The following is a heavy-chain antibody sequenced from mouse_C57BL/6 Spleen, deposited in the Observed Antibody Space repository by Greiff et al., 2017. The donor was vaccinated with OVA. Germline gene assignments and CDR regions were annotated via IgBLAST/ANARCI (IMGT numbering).Heavy chain of an antibody. CDR1: GFTFSSYG. J-gene: IGHJ2*01. CDR3: ARHDHYFDY. V-gene: IGHV5-6*02. CDR2: ISSGGSYT. Sequence: EVKLVESGGDLVKPGGSLKLSCAASGFTFSSYGMSWVRQTPDKRLEWVATISSGGSYTYYPDSVKGRFTISRDNAKNTLYLQMSSLKSEDTAMYYCARHDHYFDYWGQGTTLTVSS.